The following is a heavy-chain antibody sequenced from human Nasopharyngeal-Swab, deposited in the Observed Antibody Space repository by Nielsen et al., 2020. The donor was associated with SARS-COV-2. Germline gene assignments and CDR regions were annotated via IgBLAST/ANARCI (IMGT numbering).Heavy chain of an antibody. CDR2: ISGSGGST. CDR3: AKDKVRLLWFGRDYYYGMDV. J-gene: IGHJ6*02. D-gene: IGHD3-10*01. CDR1: GFTFSSYS. Sequence: GESLKISCAASGFTFSSYSMSWVRQAPGKGLEWVSAISGSGGSTYYADSVKGRFTISRDNPKNTLYLQMNSLRAEDTAVYYCAKDKVRLLWFGRDYYYGMDVWGQGTTVTVSS. V-gene: IGHV3-23*01.